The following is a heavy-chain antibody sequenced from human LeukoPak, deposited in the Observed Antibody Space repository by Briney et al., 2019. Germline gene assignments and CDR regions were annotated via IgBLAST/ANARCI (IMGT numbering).Heavy chain of an antibody. V-gene: IGHV3-66*02. CDR2: IYSGGST. D-gene: IGHD5-12*01. CDR1: GFTVSSNY. J-gene: IGHJ6*02. CDR3: ARVGGYSGYGLYYYYYGMDV. Sequence: EGSLRLSCAASGFTVSSNYMSWVRQAPGKGLEWVSVIYSGGSTYYADSVKGRFTISRDNSKNTLYLQMNSLRAEDTAVYYCARVGGYSGYGLYYYYYGMDVWGQGTTVTVSS.